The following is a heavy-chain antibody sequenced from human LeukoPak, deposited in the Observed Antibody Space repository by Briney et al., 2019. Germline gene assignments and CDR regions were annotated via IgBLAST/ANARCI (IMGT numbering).Heavy chain of an antibody. J-gene: IGHJ5*02. V-gene: IGHV4-4*02. Sequence: SGTLSLTCAVSGSSISSSNWWSWVRQPPGKGLEWIGSIYYSGSTYYNPSLKSRVTISVDTSKNQFSLKLSSVTAADTAVYYCARVGKNYGGNSGGDWFDPWGQGTLVTVSS. CDR1: GSSISSSNW. CDR2: IYYSGST. CDR3: ARVGKNYGGNSGGDWFDP. D-gene: IGHD4-23*01.